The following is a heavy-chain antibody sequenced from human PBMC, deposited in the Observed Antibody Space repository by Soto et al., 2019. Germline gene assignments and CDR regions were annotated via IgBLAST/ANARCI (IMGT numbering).Heavy chain of an antibody. CDR2: IYPGDSDT. CDR3: ARHGALLWFGELSRKKNYYYYGMDV. CDR1: GYSFTSYW. J-gene: IGHJ6*02. D-gene: IGHD3-10*01. Sequence: GESLKISCKGSGYSFTSYWIGWVRQMPGKGLEWMGIIYPGDSDTRYSPSFQGQVTISADKSISTAYLQWSSLKASDTAMYYCARHGALLWFGELSRKKNYYYYGMDVWGQGTTVTVSS. V-gene: IGHV5-51*01.